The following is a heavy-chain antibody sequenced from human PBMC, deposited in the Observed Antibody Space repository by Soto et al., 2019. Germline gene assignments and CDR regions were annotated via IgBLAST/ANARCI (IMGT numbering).Heavy chain of an antibody. Sequence: QVQLQESGPGLVKPSQTLSLTCTVSGGSISSGDYYWSWIRQPPGKGLEWLGYIYYGGSTYYNPSLKNRVTISVDTSKNPFSRRLSPVTAADTAVYYFARLRLVELWFDFWGQGALVTVSS. CDR1: GGSISSGDYY. CDR2: IYYGGST. J-gene: IGHJ4*02. D-gene: IGHD3-16*01. CDR3: ARLRLVELWFDF. V-gene: IGHV4-30-4*01.